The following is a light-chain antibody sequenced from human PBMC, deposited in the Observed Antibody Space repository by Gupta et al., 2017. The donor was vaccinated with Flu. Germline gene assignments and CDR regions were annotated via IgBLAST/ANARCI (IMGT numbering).Light chain of an antibody. CDR2: AAS. CDR1: QSISSY. J-gene: IGKJ1*01. V-gene: IGKV1-39*01. CDR3: QQRYSTPLT. Sequence: DIQMTHSPSSLSASVGDRVTITCRASQSISSYLNWYQQKPGKAPKLLIYAASSLQSGVPSRFSGSGSGTDFTLTISSLQPEDFATYYCQQRYSTPLTFGQGTKVEIK.